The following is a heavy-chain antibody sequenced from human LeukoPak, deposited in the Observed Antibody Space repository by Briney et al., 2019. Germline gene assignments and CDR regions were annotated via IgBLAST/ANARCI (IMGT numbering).Heavy chain of an antibody. CDR1: GYTFTSYG. J-gene: IGHJ5*02. V-gene: IGHV1-18*01. CDR2: ISAYNGNT. CDR3: ARDSDYGGNRGVWFDP. Sequence: ASVKVSCKASGYTFTSYGISWVRQAPGQGLEWMGWISAYNGNTNYAQKLQGRVTMTTDTSTSTAYMELSRLRSDDTAVYYCARDSDYGGNRGVWFDPWGQGTLVTVSS. D-gene: IGHD4-23*01.